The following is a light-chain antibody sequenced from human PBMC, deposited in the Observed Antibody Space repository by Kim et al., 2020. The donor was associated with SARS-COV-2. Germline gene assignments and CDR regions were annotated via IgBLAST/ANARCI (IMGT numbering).Light chain of an antibody. J-gene: IGKJ4*01. V-gene: IGKV3-11*01. CDR1: HSVGIS. CDR3: QQRGDWPPT. CDR2: DAS. Sequence: SLSPGEGATLSCRASHSVGISLAWYQQGPGQAPRLLIYDASNRATGIPARFSGSGSGTDFTLTISSLEPEDFAVYYCQQRGDWPPTFGGGTKV.